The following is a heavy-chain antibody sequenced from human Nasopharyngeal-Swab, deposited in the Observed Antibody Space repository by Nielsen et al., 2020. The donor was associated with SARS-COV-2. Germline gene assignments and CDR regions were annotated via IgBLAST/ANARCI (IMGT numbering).Heavy chain of an antibody. CDR3: ARDRHRGIDY. CDR1: GGSISSGGYY. V-gene: IGHV4-31*03. J-gene: IGHJ4*02. Sequence: SETLSLTCTVSGGSISSGGYYWSWICQHPGKGLEWIGYIYYSGSTYYNPSLKSRVTISVDTSKNQFSLKLSSVTAADTAVYYCARDRHRGIDYWGQGTLVTVSS. D-gene: IGHD2-15*01. CDR2: IYYSGST.